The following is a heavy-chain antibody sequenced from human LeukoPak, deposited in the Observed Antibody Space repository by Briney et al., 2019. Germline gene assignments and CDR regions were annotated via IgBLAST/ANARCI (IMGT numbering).Heavy chain of an antibody. CDR2: ISYDGSNK. CDR3: AKDRWGLPYGMDV. J-gene: IGHJ6*02. Sequence: GGSLRLSCAASGFTFSSYGMHWVRQAPGKGLEWVAVISYDGSNKYYADSVKGRFTISRDNSKNTLYLQMDSLRAEDTAVYYCAKDRWGLPYGMDVWGQGTTVTVSS. D-gene: IGHD7-27*01. CDR1: GFTFSSYG. V-gene: IGHV3-30*18.